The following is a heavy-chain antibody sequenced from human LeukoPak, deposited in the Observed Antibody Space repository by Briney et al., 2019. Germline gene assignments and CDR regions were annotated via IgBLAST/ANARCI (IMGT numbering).Heavy chain of an antibody. Sequence: ASVKVSCKASGYTFAGYYMHWVRQAPGQGLEWMGWINPNSGGTNYAQKFQGRVTMTRDTSISTAYMELSRLRSDDTAVYYCASLGAVGAEDSYYYYYMDVWGKGTTVTISS. D-gene: IGHD6-25*01. J-gene: IGHJ6*03. V-gene: IGHV1-2*02. CDR1: GYTFAGYY. CDR3: ASLGAVGAEDSYYYYYMDV. CDR2: INPNSGGT.